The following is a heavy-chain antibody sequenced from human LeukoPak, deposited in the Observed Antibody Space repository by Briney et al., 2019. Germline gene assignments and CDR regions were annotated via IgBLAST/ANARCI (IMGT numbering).Heavy chain of an antibody. V-gene: IGHV2-5*01. CDR2: IYWNDDK. CDR1: GFSLTTSGMA. Sequence: ESGPTLVKPTQTPTLTCTFSGFSLTTSGMAVGWIRQPSGKALEWLAHIYWNDDKRYSPSQQSRLTITKDTSKNQVVLTMTYVDPVDTGTYYCAHGGPPFDYWGQGTLVTVSA. J-gene: IGHJ4*02. CDR3: AHGGPPFDY.